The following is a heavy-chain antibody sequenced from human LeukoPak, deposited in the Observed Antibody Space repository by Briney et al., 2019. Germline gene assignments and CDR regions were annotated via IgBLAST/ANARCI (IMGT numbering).Heavy chain of an antibody. J-gene: IGHJ4*02. D-gene: IGHD5-24*01. CDR2: IWYDGSNK. Sequence: PGGSLRLSCAASGFTFSSYGMHWVRQAPGKGLEWVAVIWYDGSNKYYADSVKGRFTISRYNSKNTLYLQMNSLRAEDTAVYYCARKRRDGYKYYFDYWGQGTLVTVSS. CDR3: ARKRRDGYKYYFDY. CDR1: GFTFSSYG. V-gene: IGHV3-33*01.